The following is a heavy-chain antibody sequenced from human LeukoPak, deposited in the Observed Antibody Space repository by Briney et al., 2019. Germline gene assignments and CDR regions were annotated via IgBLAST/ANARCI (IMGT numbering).Heavy chain of an antibody. D-gene: IGHD2-2*01. Sequence: SGGSLRLSCAASGFTFDDYAMHWVRQAPGKGLEWVSLISGDGGSTYYADSVKGRFTISRDDAKNSLYLQMNSLRAEDTAVYYCARDQKKSGYCSSTSCPLPYYYYMDVWGKGTTVTVSS. CDR2: ISGDGGST. CDR3: ARDQKKSGYCSSTSCPLPYYYYMDV. CDR1: GFTFDDYA. J-gene: IGHJ6*03. V-gene: IGHV3-43*02.